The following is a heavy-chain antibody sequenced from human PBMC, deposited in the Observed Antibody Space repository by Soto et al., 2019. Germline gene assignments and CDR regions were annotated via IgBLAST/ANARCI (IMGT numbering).Heavy chain of an antibody. CDR1: GFTFSTYG. J-gene: IGHJ5*01. CDR2: ISYDGSNK. V-gene: IGHV3-30*18. CDR3: AKDHLGSGWYFVYGDWFDS. D-gene: IGHD6-19*01. Sequence: QVQLVECGGGVVQPGKSLRLSCAASGFTFSTYGMHWVRQAPGKGLEWVAVISYDGSNKYYADSVKGRFTISRDNSKNTLYLQMNSLRTEDTAMYYCAKDHLGSGWYFVYGDWFDSWGLSTLVTVSS.